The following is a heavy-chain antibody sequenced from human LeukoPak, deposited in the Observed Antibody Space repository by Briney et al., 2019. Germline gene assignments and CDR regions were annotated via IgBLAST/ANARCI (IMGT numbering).Heavy chain of an antibody. V-gene: IGHV1-2*02. D-gene: IGHD1-1*01. CDR2: INPNSGGT. CDR1: GYTFTSYA. Sequence: GASVKVSCKSSGYTFTSYAMNWVRQAPGQGLEWMGWINPNSGGTNYAQKFQGRVTMTRDTSISTAYMELSRLRSDDTAVYYCARLMAPVGKRSTPFDYWGQGTLVTVSS. J-gene: IGHJ4*02. CDR3: ARLMAPVGKRSTPFDY.